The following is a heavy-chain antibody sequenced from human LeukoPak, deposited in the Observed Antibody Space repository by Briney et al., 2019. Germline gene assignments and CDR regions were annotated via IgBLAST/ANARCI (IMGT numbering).Heavy chain of an antibody. CDR1: GFTFSSYA. CDR3: ARGSWFGELSHNGLFDY. J-gene: IGHJ4*02. CDR2: ISYDGSNK. D-gene: IGHD3-10*01. V-gene: IGHV3-30-3*01. Sequence: PGRSLRLSCAASGFTFSSYAMHWVRQAPGKGLEWVAVISYDGSNKYYADSVKGRFTISRDNSKNTLYLQMNSLRAEDTAVYYCARGSWFGELSHNGLFDYWGQGTLVTVSS.